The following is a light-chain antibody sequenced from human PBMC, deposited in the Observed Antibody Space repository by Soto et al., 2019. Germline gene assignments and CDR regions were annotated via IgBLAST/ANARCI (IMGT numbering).Light chain of an antibody. CDR3: QQRSNWPRT. V-gene: IGKV3-11*01. J-gene: IGKJ1*01. CDR2: DAS. Sequence: EIVLTTSLATLSLSPGEMATISCRASQSVSSYLAWYQQKPGQAPRLLIYDASNRATGIPARFSGSGSGTDVTLTISSLEPEDFALYYCQQRSNWPRTFGQGNKVDIK. CDR1: QSVSSY.